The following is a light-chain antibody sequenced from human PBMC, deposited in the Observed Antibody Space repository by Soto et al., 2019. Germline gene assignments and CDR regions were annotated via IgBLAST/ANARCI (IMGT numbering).Light chain of an antibody. CDR2: RNN. CDR3: AAWDDSLSGVV. Sequence: QSVLTRPPSASGPPGQRVTISCSGSTSNIGSNYVYWYQQLPGTAPKLLIYRNNQRPSGVPDRFSGSKSGTSASLAISGLRSEDEADYHCAAWDDSLSGVVFGGGTQLTVL. CDR1: TSNIGSNY. V-gene: IGLV1-47*01. J-gene: IGLJ3*02.